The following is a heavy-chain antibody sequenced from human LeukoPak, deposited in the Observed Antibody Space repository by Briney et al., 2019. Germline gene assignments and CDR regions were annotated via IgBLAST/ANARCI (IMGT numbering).Heavy chain of an antibody. CDR3: ARSRGAGPGAYFDY. D-gene: IGHD6-19*01. CDR2: ISNSGTYT. CDR1: GFTFSDEY. J-gene: IGHJ4*02. V-gene: IGHV3-11*03. Sequence: GGSLRLSCAASGFTFSDEYMSWIRQAPGKGLEGVSYISNSGTYTNYADSVRGRFTISRDNARHSLYLQMNSLRAEDTAVYYCARSRGAGPGAYFDYWGQGTLVTVSS.